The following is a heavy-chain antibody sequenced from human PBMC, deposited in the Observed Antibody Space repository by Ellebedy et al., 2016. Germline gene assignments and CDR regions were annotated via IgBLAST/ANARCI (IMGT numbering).Heavy chain of an antibody. CDR2: IYPGDSHT. D-gene: IGHD3-3*01. V-gene: IGHV5-51*01. CDR1: GNSFTTYW. CDR3: TRRESNYDFWSGYSYWFDP. J-gene: IGHJ5*02. Sequence: GESLKISCNGSGNSFTTYWIGWVRQMPGKGLEWMGNIYPGDSHTRYSPSFQGQVTISADKSISTAYLQWSSLKASDTGMYYCTRRESNYDFWSGYSYWFDPWGQGTLVTVSS.